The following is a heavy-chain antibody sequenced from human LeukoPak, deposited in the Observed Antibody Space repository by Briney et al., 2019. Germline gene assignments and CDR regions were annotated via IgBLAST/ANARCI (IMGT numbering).Heavy chain of an antibody. CDR2: ITPIFGTP. D-gene: IGHD4-17*01. Sequence: SVKVSCKASGYTFTGYYMHWVRQAPGQGLEWMGGITPIFGTPKYAQKFQGRVTITADESTSTAYMELSSLRSEDTAMYYCARAYGDYVDSFDYWGQGTLVTVSS. J-gene: IGHJ4*02. V-gene: IGHV1-69*13. CDR3: ARAYGDYVDSFDY. CDR1: GYTFTGYY.